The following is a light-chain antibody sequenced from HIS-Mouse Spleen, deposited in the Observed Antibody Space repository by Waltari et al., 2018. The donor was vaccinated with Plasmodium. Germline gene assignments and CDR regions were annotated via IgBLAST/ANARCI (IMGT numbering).Light chain of an antibody. CDR2: GAS. Sequence: EIVMTQSPATLSVSPGERATLSCRASQSVSSNLAWYQQKPGQAPRRLIYGASTRATGIPARFSGSGSGREFTLTISSLQCEDFAVYYCQQYNNWAFTFGPGTKVEIK. V-gene: IGKV3-15*01. CDR1: QSVSSN. CDR3: QQYNNWAFT. J-gene: IGKJ3*01.